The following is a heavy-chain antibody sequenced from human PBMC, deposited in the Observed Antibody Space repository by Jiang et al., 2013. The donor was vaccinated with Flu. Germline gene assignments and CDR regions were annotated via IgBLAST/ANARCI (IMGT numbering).Heavy chain of an antibody. V-gene: IGHV3-30*04. Sequence: VQLVESGGGVVQPGRSLRLSCAASGFTFSSYAMHWVRQAPGKGLEWVAVISYDGSNKYYADSVKGRFTISRDNSKNTLYLQMNSLRAEDTAVYYCAREGLGSGSYRWNYFDYWGQGTLVTVSS. CDR2: ISYDGSNK. D-gene: IGHD3-10*01. J-gene: IGHJ4*02. CDR1: GFTFSSYA. CDR3: AREGLGSGSYRWNYFDY.